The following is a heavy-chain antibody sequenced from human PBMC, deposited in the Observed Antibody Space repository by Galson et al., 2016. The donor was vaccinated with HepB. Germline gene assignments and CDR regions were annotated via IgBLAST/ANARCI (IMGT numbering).Heavy chain of an antibody. D-gene: IGHD3-22*01. Sequence: SCAASGFTFSDYWVAWVRQTPGEGLEWVANIKQDGSEKYYVDSVKGRFTISRDNAKQSLYLQMNSLRPEDTAVYYCSSAAYHYGSNGYYFAYWGQGTLVTVSS. J-gene: IGHJ4*02. CDR1: GFTFSDYW. CDR2: IKQDGSEK. V-gene: IGHV3-7*05. CDR3: SSAAYHYGSNGYYFAY.